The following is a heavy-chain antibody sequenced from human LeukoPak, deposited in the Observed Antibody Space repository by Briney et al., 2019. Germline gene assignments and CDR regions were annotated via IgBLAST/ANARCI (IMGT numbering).Heavy chain of an antibody. CDR3: AKPDGDHVGQLDAYI. CDR1: GFTFVGYA. D-gene: IGHD1-1*01. J-gene: IGHJ3*02. V-gene: IGHV3-23*01. Sequence: GGSLRLSCAASGFTFVGYAMNWVRQAPGKGLEWVSAISGSGDVSYYADSVKGRFTLSRDNSKNTLYLQMNSLRAEDTAVFYCAKPDGDHVGQLDAYIWGQGTMVTVSS. CDR2: ISGSGDVS.